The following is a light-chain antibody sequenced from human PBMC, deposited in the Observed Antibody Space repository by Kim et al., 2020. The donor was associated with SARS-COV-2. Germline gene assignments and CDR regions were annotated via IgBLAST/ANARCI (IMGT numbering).Light chain of an antibody. V-gene: IGKV4-1*01. J-gene: IGKJ4*01. CDR2: WAS. Sequence: IVMTQSPDSLAVSLGERATINCKSSQSVLYSSNNKNYLAWYQQKPGQPPKLLIYWASTRESGVPDRFGGSGSGTDFTLTISSLQAEDVAIYYCQQYYSTLTFGGGTKVDIK. CDR3: QQYYSTLT. CDR1: QSVLYSSNNKNY.